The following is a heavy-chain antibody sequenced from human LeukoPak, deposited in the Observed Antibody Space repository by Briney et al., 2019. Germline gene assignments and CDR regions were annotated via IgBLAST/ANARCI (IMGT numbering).Heavy chain of an antibody. J-gene: IGHJ6*02. CDR1: GYTFTGYY. CDR2: INPNSGGT. CDR3: ARSTVLWFGESNADYYYGMDV. Sequence: ASVKVSFKASGYTFTGYYMHWVRQAPGQGLEWMGWINPNSGGTNYAQKFQDRVTMTRDTSISTAYMELSRLRFDDTAVYYCARSTVLWFGESNADYYYGMDVWGQGTTVTVSS. V-gene: IGHV1-2*02. D-gene: IGHD3-10*01.